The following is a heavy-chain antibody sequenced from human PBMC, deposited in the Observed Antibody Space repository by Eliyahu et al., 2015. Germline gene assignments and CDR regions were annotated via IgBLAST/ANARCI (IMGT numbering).Heavy chain of an antibody. V-gene: IGHV4-61*02. D-gene: IGHD2-21*01. CDR2: VHTSGST. J-gene: IGHJ3*02. CDR1: GGSISNTNSF. Sequence: QVQLQESGPGLVQPSQTLSLTCTVSGGSISNTNSFWIWIRQPAGKGLEWIGRVHTSGSTNYNPSLKSRVTISVDTSKNQFSLKLSSVTAADTAVYYCVRGLAISATLRDVAFEIWGQGTMVTVS. CDR3: VRGLAISATLRDVAFEI.